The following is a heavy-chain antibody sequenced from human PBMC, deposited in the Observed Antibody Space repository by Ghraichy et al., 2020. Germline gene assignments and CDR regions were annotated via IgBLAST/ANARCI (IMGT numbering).Heavy chain of an antibody. D-gene: IGHD3-16*01. J-gene: IGHJ6*02. Sequence: GGSLRLSCAASGFTFTDYYMSWIRQAPGKGMEWILYISSSGSYTTHAASVKGRFTISRDNSRNSLYLKMQSLRAEDTAVYYCVRVVGGGSGPMDVWGQGTSVTVAS. CDR2: ISSSGSYT. CDR3: VRVVGGGSGPMDV. CDR1: GFTFTDYY. V-gene: IGHV3-11*06.